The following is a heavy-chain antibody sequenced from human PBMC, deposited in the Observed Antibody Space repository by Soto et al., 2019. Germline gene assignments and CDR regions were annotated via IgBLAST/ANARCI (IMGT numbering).Heavy chain of an antibody. D-gene: IGHD2-15*01. CDR1: GFTFSSYA. Sequence: EVQLLESGGGLVQPGGSLRLSCAASGFTFSSYAMSWVRQAPGKGLEWVSAISGSGGSTYYADAVKGRFTISRDNSKTTLYLQMNSLRAEDTAVYYCAGGYCSGGSCYQSWFDPWGQGTLVTVSS. CDR3: AGGYCSGGSCYQSWFDP. CDR2: ISGSGGST. J-gene: IGHJ5*02. V-gene: IGHV3-23*01.